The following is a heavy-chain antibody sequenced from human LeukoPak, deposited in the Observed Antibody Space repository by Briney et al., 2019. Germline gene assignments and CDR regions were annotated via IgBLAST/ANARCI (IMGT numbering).Heavy chain of an antibody. CDR2: ISGGGGST. V-gene: IGHV3-23*01. D-gene: IGHD3-9*01. CDR1: GFSLSSYA. CDR3: AKFFDILTGYFDS. Sequence: GGSLRLSCAASGFSLSSYAMSWVRQSPGKGLEWVSAISGGGGSTHYADSVKGRFTISRDNSKNTLYLQMNSLRADDTAVYYCAKFFDILTGYFDSWGQGTLVTVSS. J-gene: IGHJ4*02.